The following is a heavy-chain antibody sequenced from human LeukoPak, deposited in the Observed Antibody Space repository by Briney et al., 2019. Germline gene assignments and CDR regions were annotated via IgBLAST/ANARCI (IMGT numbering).Heavy chain of an antibody. CDR2: IKSKTDGGTT. CDR1: GFTFSNAW. Sequence: GGSLRLSCAASGFTFSNAWMSWVRQAPGKGLEWVGRIKSKTDGGTTDYAAPVKGRFTISRDDSKNTLYLQMNSLKSEDTAVYYCTTDPPDTASFYWGQGTLVTVSS. V-gene: IGHV3-15*01. D-gene: IGHD5-18*01. J-gene: IGHJ4*02. CDR3: TTDPPDTASFY.